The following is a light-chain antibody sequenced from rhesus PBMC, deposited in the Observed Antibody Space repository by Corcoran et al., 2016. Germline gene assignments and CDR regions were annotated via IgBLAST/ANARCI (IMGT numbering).Light chain of an antibody. Sequence: DIQMTQSPSSLSASVGDTVTITCRVSQDISNYLGWYQQRPGKAPKPLINSASSLESGVPARFSGSGSGTDFPLTITSLQPEDSGTYYCQQHNTYPTFGQGTKVEIK. CDR2: SAS. V-gene: IGKV1S16*01. CDR3: QQHNTYPT. CDR1: QDISNY. J-gene: IGKJ1*01.